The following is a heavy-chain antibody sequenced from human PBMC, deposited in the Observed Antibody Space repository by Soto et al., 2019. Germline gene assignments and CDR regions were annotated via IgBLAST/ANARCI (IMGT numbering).Heavy chain of an antibody. CDR1: GFTFSSYG. CDR3: ARDPGYSRSWYLPTSRGGYFDY. V-gene: IGHV3-33*01. Sequence: QVQLVESGGGVVQPGRSLRLSCAASGFTFSSYGMHWVRQAPGKGLEWVAVIWYDGSNKYYADSVKGRFTISRDNYKNTLFLQRSSLGAEDTAVYYCARDPGYSRSWYLPTSRGGYFDYWGQGTLVTVSS. CDR2: IWYDGSNK. D-gene: IGHD6-13*01. J-gene: IGHJ4*02.